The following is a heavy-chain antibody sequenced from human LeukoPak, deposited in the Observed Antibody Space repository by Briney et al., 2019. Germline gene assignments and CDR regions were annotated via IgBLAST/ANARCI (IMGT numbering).Heavy chain of an antibody. CDR3: AKGEYGDYNLNWFDP. CDR1: GFTFSAFW. D-gene: IGHD4-17*01. CDR2: INSDDSRT. V-gene: IGHV3-74*01. J-gene: IGHJ5*02. Sequence: GGSLRLSCAASGFTFSAFWMHWVRQAPGKGLVWVSRINSDDSRTTYADSVKGRFTISRDNAKNSLYLQMDSLRAEDTALYYCAKGEYGDYNLNWFDPWGQGTLVTVSS.